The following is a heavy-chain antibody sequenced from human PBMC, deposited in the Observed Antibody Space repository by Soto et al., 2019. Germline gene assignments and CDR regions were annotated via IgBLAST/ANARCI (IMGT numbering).Heavy chain of an antibody. CDR1: GGSISSGGYS. J-gene: IGHJ6*02. V-gene: IGHV4-30-2*01. D-gene: IGHD3-10*02. CDR3: ASVRGGYYYAMDV. CDR2: IYHSGST. Sequence: SETLSLTCAVSGGSISSGGYSWSWIRQLPGKGLEWIGYIYHSGSTYYNPSLKSRVTISVDRSKNQFSLKLSSVTAADTAVYYCASVRGGYYYAMDVWGQGTTVTVSS.